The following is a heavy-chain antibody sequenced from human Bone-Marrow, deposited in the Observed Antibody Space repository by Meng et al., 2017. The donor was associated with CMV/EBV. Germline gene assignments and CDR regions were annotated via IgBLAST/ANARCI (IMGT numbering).Heavy chain of an antibody. J-gene: IGHJ4*02. CDR1: GFTFSSYS. CDR2: ISSSSYI. V-gene: IGHV3-21*01. D-gene: IGHD5-24*01. CDR3: ARRSRDGYNYDYFDY. Sequence: GESLKISCAASGFTFSSYSMNWVRQAPGRGLEWVSSISSSSYIYYADSVKGRFTISRDNAKNSLYLQMNSLRAEDTAVYYCARRSRDGYNYDYFDYWGQGTLVTVSS.